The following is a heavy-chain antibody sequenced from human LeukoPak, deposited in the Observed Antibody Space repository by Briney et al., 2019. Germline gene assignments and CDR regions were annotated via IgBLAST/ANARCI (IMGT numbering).Heavy chain of an antibody. J-gene: IGHJ4*02. CDR2: INHSGST. Sequence: SETLSLTCAVYGGSFSGYYWSWIRQPPGKGLEWIGEINHSGSTNHNPSLKSRVTISVDTSKNQFSLKLSSVTAADTAVYYCARGIWSGYYSGSSFDYWGQGTLVTVSS. V-gene: IGHV4-34*01. CDR1: GGSFSGYY. D-gene: IGHD3-3*01. CDR3: ARGIWSGYYSGSSFDY.